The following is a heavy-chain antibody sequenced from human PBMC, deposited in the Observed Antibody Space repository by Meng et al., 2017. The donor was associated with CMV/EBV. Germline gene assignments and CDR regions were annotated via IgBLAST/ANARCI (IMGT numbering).Heavy chain of an antibody. J-gene: IGHJ6*02. Sequence: GESLKISCAASGFTFSDYGMTWVRQAPGKGLEWVSGISGSGGSTYYADSVKGRFTSFRDSSKNTLYLQMKSLRAEDTALYYCARFKGMDVWGQGTTVTVSS. CDR2: ISGSGGST. CDR3: ARFKGMDV. CDR1: GFTFSDYG. V-gene: IGHV3-23*01.